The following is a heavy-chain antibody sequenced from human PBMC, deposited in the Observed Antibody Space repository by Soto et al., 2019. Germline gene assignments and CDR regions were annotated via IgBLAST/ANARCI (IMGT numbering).Heavy chain of an antibody. Sequence: QVQLVESGGGVVQPGRSLRLSCAASGFTFSSYAMHWVRQAPGKGLEWVAVISYDGSNKYYADSVKGRFTISRDNSKNTLYLQMNSLRAEDTAVYYCARAGRGIAVAVNPYYYYGMDVW. CDR3: ARAGRGIAVAVNPYYYYGMDV. CDR2: ISYDGSNK. J-gene: IGHJ6*01. CDR1: GFTFSSYA. D-gene: IGHD6-19*01. V-gene: IGHV3-30-3*01.